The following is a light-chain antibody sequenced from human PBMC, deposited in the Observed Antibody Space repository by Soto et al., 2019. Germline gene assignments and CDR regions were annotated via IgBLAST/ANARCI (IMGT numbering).Light chain of an antibody. Sequence: QAVVTQPPSTSGTPGQRVTISCSGSSSNIGSHYVYWYQQLPGTAPKLLIYANNQRPSGVPDRFSGSKSGTSASLAVSGLRSEDESDYYCATWDDSLSAWVFGGGTKVTVL. CDR1: SSNIGSHY. J-gene: IGLJ3*02. V-gene: IGLV1-47*02. CDR2: ANN. CDR3: ATWDDSLSAWV.